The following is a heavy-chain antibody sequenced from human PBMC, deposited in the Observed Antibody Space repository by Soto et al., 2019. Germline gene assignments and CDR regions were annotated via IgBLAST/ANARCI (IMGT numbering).Heavy chain of an antibody. J-gene: IGHJ6*02. CDR3: ARDHGPNYDPLWYYGMDV. D-gene: IGHD3-3*01. Sequence: ASVKVSCKASGYTFTGYYMHWVRQAPGQGLEWMGWINPNSGGTNYAQKFQGWVTMTRDTSISTAYMGLSRLRSDDTAVYYCARDHGPNYDPLWYYGMDVWGQGTTVTVSS. V-gene: IGHV1-2*04. CDR2: INPNSGGT. CDR1: GYTFTGYY.